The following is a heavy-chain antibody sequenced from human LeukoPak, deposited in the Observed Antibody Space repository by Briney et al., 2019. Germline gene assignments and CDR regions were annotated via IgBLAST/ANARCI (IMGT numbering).Heavy chain of an antibody. D-gene: IGHD3-22*01. J-gene: IGHJ4*02. CDR2: ISSSSSYI. V-gene: IGHV3-21*01. Sequence: GGSLRLSCAASGFTFSSYSMNWVRQAPGKGLEWVSSISSSSSYIYYADSVKGRFTISRDNAKNSLYLQMNSLRAEDTAVYYCAGAYLGDYYDSSGYNFDYWGQGTLVTVSS. CDR3: AGAYLGDYYDSSGYNFDY. CDR1: GFTFSSYS.